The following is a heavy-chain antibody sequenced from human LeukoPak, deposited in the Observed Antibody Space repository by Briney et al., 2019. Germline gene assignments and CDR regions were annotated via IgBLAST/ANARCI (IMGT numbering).Heavy chain of an antibody. D-gene: IGHD1-26*01. CDR3: ARGVGATDYFDY. Sequence: GASVKVSCKASGYTFTGYYMHWVRQAPGQGLEWMGWINPNSGGTNYALKFQGRVTMTRDTSISTAYMELSRLRSDDTAVYYCARGVGATDYFDYWGQGTLVTVSS. CDR2: INPNSGGT. J-gene: IGHJ4*02. V-gene: IGHV1-2*02. CDR1: GYTFTGYY.